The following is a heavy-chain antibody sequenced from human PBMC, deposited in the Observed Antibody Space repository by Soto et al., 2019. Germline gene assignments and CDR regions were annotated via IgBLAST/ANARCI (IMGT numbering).Heavy chain of an antibody. V-gene: IGHV4-59*12. J-gene: IGHJ4*02. D-gene: IGHD1-26*01. CDR1: NGSISGFY. CDR2: IHYSGRT. CDR3: VRVGVGIGNHFDS. Sequence: SETLSLTXSVSNGSISGFYWTWIRQPPGKILEWIGYIHYSGRTDYNPSLTSRATMSVDTSKNQFSLNLKSITAADTAVYYCVRVGVGIGNHFDSWGRGTLVTVSS.